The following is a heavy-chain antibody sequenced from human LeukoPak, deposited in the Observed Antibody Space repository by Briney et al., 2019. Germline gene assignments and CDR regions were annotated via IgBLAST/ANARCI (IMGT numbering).Heavy chain of an antibody. J-gene: IGHJ1*01. CDR2: ISGSGGST. CDR3: AKGIRRGYDSTNGYFQH. D-gene: IGHD3-22*01. Sequence: GGSLRLSCVASGFTSSNFAMSWVRQTLGKGLEWVSGISGSGGSTYYADSVEGRFTISRDNSKNTLYLQMNSLRAEDTAVYYCAKGIRRGYDSTNGYFQHWGQGTLVTVSS. CDR1: GFTSSNFA. V-gene: IGHV3-23*01.